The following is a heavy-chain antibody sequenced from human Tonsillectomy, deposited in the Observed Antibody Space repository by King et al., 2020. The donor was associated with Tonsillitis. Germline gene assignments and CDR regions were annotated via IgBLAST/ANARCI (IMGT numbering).Heavy chain of an antibody. CDR2: ISSGGNTI. CDR1: GFIFSSSG. V-gene: IGHV3-48*01. CDR3: ASQGN. Sequence: VQLVESGGGLVQPGGSLRLSCAASGFIFSSSGSNWIRQAPGKGLEWVAYISSGGNTINYADSVKGRFTISRDNAKNSLYLQMNSLRADDTAVYYCASQGNWGQGTLVTVSS. J-gene: IGHJ4*02.